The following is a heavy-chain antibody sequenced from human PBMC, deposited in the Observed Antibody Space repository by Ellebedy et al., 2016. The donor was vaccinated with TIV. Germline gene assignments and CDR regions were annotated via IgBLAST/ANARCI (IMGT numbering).Heavy chain of an antibody. CDR1: GFTFDDYA. Sequence: SLKISCAASGFTFDDYAMHWVRQAPGKGLEWVSGISWRGHYIGYADSVRGRFTISRGNAKNSLYLQMNSLRIEDTAVYYFTKDLLRGIWGGSGRDYWGQGTLVTVSS. J-gene: IGHJ4*02. CDR2: ISWRGHYI. CDR3: TKDLLRGIWGGSGRDY. D-gene: IGHD7-27*01. V-gene: IGHV3-9*01.